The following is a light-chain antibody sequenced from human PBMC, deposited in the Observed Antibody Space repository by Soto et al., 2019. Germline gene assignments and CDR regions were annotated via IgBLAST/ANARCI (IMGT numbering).Light chain of an antibody. J-gene: IGLJ1*01. CDR1: SXDVGGYNY. Sequence: QSALPQPASVSGSPGQSITIFCTGTSXDVGGYNYVSWYQQHPGKAPKLMIYEVSNRPSGVSNRFSGSKSGNTASLTISGLQAEDEADYYCSSYTSSSTYVFGTGTKVTVL. V-gene: IGLV2-14*01. CDR3: SSYTSSSTYV. CDR2: EVS.